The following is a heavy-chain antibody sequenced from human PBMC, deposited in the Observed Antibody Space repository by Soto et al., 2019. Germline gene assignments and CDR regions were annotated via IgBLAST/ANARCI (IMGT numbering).Heavy chain of an antibody. CDR2: IYYSGST. CDR1: GGSISSYY. V-gene: IGHV4-59*01. CDR3: ARENNVLPGGYFDS. D-gene: IGHD3-10*02. J-gene: IGHJ4*02. Sequence: PSETLSLTCTVSGGSISSYYWSWIRQPPGKGLEWIGYIYYSGSTNYNPSLKSRVTISVDTSKNQFSLNLSSVTAADTAVYYCARENNVLPGGYFDSWGQGTLVTVSS.